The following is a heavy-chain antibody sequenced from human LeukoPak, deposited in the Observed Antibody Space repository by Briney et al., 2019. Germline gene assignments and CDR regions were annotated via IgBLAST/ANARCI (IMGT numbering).Heavy chain of an antibody. D-gene: IGHD5-18*01. CDR1: GGSFSGYY. CDR2: IYYSGST. J-gene: IGHJ6*03. V-gene: IGHV4-59*01. Sequence: SETLSLTCAVYGGSFSGYYWSWIRQPPGKGLEWIGYIYYSGSTNYNPSLKSRVTISVDTSKNQFSLKLSSVTAADTAVYYCARTTEGGYTSDYFYYYYMDVWGKGTTVTISS. CDR3: ARTTEGGYTSDYFYYYYMDV.